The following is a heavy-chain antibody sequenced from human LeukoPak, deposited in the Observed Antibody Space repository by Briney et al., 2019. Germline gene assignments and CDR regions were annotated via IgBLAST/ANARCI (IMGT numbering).Heavy chain of an antibody. CDR2: LNSDGSSR. Sequence: GGSLRLSCVASGFSFSSHWMHWVRQAPGKGRVWVSCLNSDGSSRTYADSVRGRFTISRDNAKNTLYLEMNSLRAEDTAVYYCATGNYYAFDIWGQGTMVTVSS. CDR1: GFSFSSHW. J-gene: IGHJ3*02. CDR3: ATGNYYAFDI. D-gene: IGHD1-7*01. V-gene: IGHV3-74*03.